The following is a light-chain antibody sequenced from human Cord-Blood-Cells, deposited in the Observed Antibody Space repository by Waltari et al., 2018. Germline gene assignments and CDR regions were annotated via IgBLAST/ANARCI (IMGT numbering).Light chain of an antibody. J-gene: IGKJ4*01. V-gene: IGKV3-15*01. Sequence: EIVMTQSPATLSVSPGERVTLSCRASQSVSSNLAWYQQKPGQAPRLLIYGASTRATGNPARFSGSGSGTEFTLTISSLQSEDFAVYYCQQYNNWPPLTFGGGTKVEIK. CDR3: QQYNNWPPLT. CDR2: GAS. CDR1: QSVSSN.